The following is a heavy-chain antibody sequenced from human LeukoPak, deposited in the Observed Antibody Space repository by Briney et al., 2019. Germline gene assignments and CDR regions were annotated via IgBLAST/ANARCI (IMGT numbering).Heavy chain of an antibody. CDR1: GGSISSGDDY. D-gene: IGHD6-6*01. V-gene: IGHV4-30-4*08. Sequence: SQSLSLTCTVSGGSISSGDDYWSWLRQPRGKGLEWIGSIYYSGSTYYNPSLKSRVTISVDTPRNQFSLKVSSVTAAGAGVYYCRGSARPHYNYYMDVWGKGTTVTASS. J-gene: IGHJ6*03. CDR3: RGSARPHYNYYMDV. CDR2: IYYSGST.